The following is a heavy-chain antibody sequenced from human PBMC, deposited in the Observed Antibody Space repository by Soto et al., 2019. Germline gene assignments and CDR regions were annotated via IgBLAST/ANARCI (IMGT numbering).Heavy chain of an antibody. CDR1: GSSISSSNW. D-gene: IGHD2-8*01. CDR2: IYHSGST. J-gene: IGHJ6*02. V-gene: IGHV4-4*02. CDR3: ARRVYCSKGECYYGMNV. Sequence: SETLSLTCAVSGSSISSSNWWSLVRQPPGKGLEWIGGIYHSGSTNYNPSLKSRVTISVDKSKNQFSLKLSSVTAADTAVYSCARRVYCSKGECYYGMNVWGQGTTVPVSS.